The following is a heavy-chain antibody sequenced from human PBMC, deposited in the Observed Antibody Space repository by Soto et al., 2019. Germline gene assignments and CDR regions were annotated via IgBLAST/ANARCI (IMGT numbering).Heavy chain of an antibody. D-gene: IGHD3-16*02. J-gene: IGHJ5*02. CDR1: GVTFSSYG. CDR2: ISYDGSEK. CDR3: ARYRPLDP. V-gene: IGHV3-30*03. Sequence: GESLKISCAASGVTFSSYGMHWVRQAPGKGLEWVAVISYDGSEKYYVDPVKGRFTISGENAKNSLYLQMNSLRAEDTAVYYCARYRPLDPWGQGILVTVSS.